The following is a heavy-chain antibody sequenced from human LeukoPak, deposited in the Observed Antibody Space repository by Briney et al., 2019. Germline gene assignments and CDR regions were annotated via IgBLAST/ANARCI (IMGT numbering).Heavy chain of an antibody. D-gene: IGHD6-13*01. J-gene: IGHJ6*03. CDR1: GGSFSGYY. CDR3: AREPGIAAARHYYYMDV. Sequence: SETLSLTCAVYGGSFSGYYWSWIRQPPGKGLEWIGEINHSGSTNYNPSLKSRVTISVDTSKNQFSLKLSSATAADTAVYYCAREPGIAAARHYYYMDVWGKGTTVTVSS. V-gene: IGHV4-34*01. CDR2: INHSGST.